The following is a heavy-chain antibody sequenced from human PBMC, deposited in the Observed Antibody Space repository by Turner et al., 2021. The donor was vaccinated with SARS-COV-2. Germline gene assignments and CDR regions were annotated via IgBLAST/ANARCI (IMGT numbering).Heavy chain of an antibody. CDR1: GLTFSSYW. V-gene: IGHV3-7*03. D-gene: IGHD6-13*01. Sequence: EVQLVVSGGCLVQLGGSLRLSWAACGLTFSSYWMSWVRQAQGKGVEWVANIKKDGSEKYYVDSVNGRFTNSRDNAKNSLYLQMSSLRAGDRAVYYCARLHTSSWYFDYWGQGTLVTVSS. J-gene: IGHJ4*02. CDR2: IKKDGSEK. CDR3: ARLHTSSWYFDY.